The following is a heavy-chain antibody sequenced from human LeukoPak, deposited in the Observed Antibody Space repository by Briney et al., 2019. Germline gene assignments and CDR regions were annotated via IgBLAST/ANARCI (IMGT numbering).Heavy chain of an antibody. CDR2: FDPEDGET. V-gene: IGHV1-24*01. D-gene: IGHD2-2*02. CDR3: ATDLAYCSSTSCYRRFDY. Sequence: ASVKVSCKVSGYTLTELSMHWVRQAPGKGLEWMGGFDPEDGETIYAQKFQGRVTMTEDTSTDTAYMELSSLRSEDTAVYYCATDLAYCSSTSCYRRFDYWGQGTLVTVSS. J-gene: IGHJ4*02. CDR1: GYTLTELS.